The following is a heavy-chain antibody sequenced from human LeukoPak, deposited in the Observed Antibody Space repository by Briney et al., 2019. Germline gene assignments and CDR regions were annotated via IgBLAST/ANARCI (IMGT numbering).Heavy chain of an antibody. CDR3: ARGRRYSFFDY. CDR2: INHSGST. Sequence: SETLSLTCAVYGGSFSGYYWSWIRQPPGKGLEWIGEINHSGSTNYNPSLKSRVTISVDTSKNQFSLKLSSVTAADTAVYYCARGRRYSFFDYWGQGTLVTVSS. D-gene: IGHD5-18*01. J-gene: IGHJ4*02. CDR1: GGSFSGYY. V-gene: IGHV4-34*01.